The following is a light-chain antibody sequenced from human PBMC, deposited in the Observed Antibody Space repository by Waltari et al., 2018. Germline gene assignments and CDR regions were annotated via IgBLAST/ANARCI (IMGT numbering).Light chain of an antibody. V-gene: IGKV3-20*01. CDR1: PYVSSNL. J-gene: IGKJ1*01. CDR3: QQYGNSPWT. Sequence: EIVLTQSQGTLPFSQGKIPPPPCRASPYVSSNLLAWYQQKPGRAPRLLIFAASSRATGVPDRFSGSGSGTDFTLTISRLEPEDFAVYYCQQYGNSPWTFGPGTKIEIK. CDR2: AAS.